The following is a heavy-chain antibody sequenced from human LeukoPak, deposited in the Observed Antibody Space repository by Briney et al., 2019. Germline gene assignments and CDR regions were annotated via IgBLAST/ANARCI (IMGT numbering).Heavy chain of an antibody. D-gene: IGHD2-2*01. CDR1: GFTVSSNY. CDR3: AKKGSLVSPGNYFDY. CDR2: IYSGGST. J-gene: IGHJ4*02. V-gene: IGHV3-66*01. Sequence: GGSLRLSCAASGFTVSSNYMSWVRQAPGKGLEWVSVIYSGGSTYYADSVKGRFTISRDNSKNTLYLQMNSLRAEDTAVYYCAKKGSLVSPGNYFDYWGQGTLVTVSS.